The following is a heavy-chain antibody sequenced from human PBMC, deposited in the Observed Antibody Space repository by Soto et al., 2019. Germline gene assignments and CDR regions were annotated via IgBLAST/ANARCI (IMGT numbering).Heavy chain of an antibody. CDR1: GGSISSGVYY. CDR3: ARVFVVVPAALWWFDP. CDR2: IYYSGST. Sequence: PSETLSLTCTVSGGSISSGVYYWSWIRQPPGKGLEWIGYIYYSGSTYYNPSLKSRVTISVDTSKNQFSLKLSSVTAADTAVYYCARVFVVVPAALWWFDPSGQGTLVTVSS. V-gene: IGHV4-30-4*01. D-gene: IGHD2-2*01. J-gene: IGHJ5*02.